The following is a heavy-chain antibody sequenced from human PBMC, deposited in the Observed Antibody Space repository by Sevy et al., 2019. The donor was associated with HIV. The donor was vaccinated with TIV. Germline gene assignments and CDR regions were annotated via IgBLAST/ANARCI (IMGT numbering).Heavy chain of an antibody. J-gene: IGHJ5*02. CDR3: ARGGETPRGFDP. V-gene: IGHV4-4*03. CDR2: IYHSGST. CDR1: GGSISSVNW. D-gene: IGHD3-16*01. Sequence: QLRRTLSLTCAVSGGSISSVNWWHWVRQPPGKGLEWIGEIYHSGSTNYNPSLKSRVTISVDNSKNQCSLKLSSVTAADTAVYYCARGGETPRGFDPWGQGSLVTVSS.